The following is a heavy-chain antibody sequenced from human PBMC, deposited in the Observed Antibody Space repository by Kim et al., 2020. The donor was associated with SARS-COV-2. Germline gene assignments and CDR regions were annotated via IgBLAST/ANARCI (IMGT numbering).Heavy chain of an antibody. CDR1: GYTFTSYG. Sequence: ASLKVSCKASGYTFTSYGISWVRQAPGQVLEWMGWISAYNGNTNYAQKLRGRVTMTTDTSTSTAYMELRSLRSDDTAVYYCARGSFIGYCSSTSCQAAFDMWGQGTMVTVSS. V-gene: IGHV1-18*01. J-gene: IGHJ3*02. CDR2: ISAYNGNT. CDR3: ARGSFIGYCSSTSCQAAFDM. D-gene: IGHD2-2*01.